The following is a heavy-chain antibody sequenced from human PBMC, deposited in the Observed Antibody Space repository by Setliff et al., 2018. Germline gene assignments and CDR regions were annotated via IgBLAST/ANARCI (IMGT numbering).Heavy chain of an antibody. CDR2: IDPSGDT. CDR1: GGSISSGSHH. CDR3: ARSLSSGSYWNSRPFYSDY. D-gene: IGHD3-10*01. Sequence: SETLSLTCTVSGGSISSGSHHWTWIRQPTGTRLEWIGHIDPSGDTNYSHSLKSRVTIPRDTSKNQLSLELTSVTAADTAVYYCARSLSSGSYWNSRPFYSDYWGQGTLVTVSS. J-gene: IGHJ4*02. V-gene: IGHV4-61*09.